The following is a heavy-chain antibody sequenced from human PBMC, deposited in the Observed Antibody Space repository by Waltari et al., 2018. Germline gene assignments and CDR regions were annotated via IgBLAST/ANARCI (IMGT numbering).Heavy chain of an antibody. Sequence: QVQLQESGPGLVKPSETLSLTCTVSGGSLSSYYWSWIRPPPGKGLEWIGYIYYSGSTNYNPSLKSRVTISVDTSKNQFSLKLSSVTAADTAVYYCARGRRGVLFSYYFDYWGQGTLVTVSS. CDR3: ARGRRGVLFSYYFDY. CDR2: IYYSGST. CDR1: GGSLSSYY. D-gene: IGHD3-10*01. J-gene: IGHJ4*02. V-gene: IGHV4-59*01.